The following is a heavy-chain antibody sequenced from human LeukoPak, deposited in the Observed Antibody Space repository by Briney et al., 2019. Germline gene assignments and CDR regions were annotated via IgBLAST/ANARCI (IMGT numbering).Heavy chain of an antibody. CDR3: ARLEMGYGGWVYSMYGMDV. CDR2: NHHSGSA. V-gene: IGHV4-59*08. D-gene: IGHD5-24*01. CDR1: GGSISSYF. J-gene: IGHJ6*02. Sequence: PSETRSLTCAVSGGSISSYFWTWIRQPPGKGLEWIGFNHHSGSAKYNPSLRSRVTISLDMSQNQFSLKLSSVTAADTAVYYCARLEMGYGGWVYSMYGMDVWGQGTTVTVSS.